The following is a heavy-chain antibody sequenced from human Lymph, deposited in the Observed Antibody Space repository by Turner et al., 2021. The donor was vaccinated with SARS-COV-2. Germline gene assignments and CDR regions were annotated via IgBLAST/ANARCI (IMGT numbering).Heavy chain of an antibody. D-gene: IGHD7-27*01. CDR3: ARVWVRWWYFDL. V-gene: IGHV4-34*01. J-gene: IGHJ2*01. CDR2: INHTGST. CDR1: GGSFSGYY. Sequence: QVQLQQWGAGLLKPSETLSLTCAVYGGSFSGYYWSWIRQPPGKGLEWIGEINHTGSTNYNPSLKSRVTISVDTSKNQFSLKLSSVTAADTAVYYCARVWVRWWYFDLWGHGTLVTVSS.